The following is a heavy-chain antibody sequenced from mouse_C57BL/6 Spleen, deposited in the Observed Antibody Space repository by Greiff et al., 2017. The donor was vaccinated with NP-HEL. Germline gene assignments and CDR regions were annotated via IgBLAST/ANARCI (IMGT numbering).Heavy chain of an antibody. CDR3: ARHLTGTGFAY. Sequence: EVMLVESGGDLVKPGGSLKLSCAASGFTFSSYGMSWVRQTPDKRLEWVATISSGGSYTYYPDSVKGRFTISRDNAKNTLYLQMSSLKSEDTAIYYCARHLTGTGFAYWGQGTLVTVSA. J-gene: IGHJ3*01. V-gene: IGHV5-6*01. CDR2: ISSGGSYT. CDR1: GFTFSSYG. D-gene: IGHD4-1*01.